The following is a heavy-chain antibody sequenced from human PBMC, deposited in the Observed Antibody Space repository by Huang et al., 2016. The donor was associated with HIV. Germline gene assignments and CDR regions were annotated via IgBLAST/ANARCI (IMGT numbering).Heavy chain of an antibody. CDR1: GGSVSSGSYY. CDR3: ARDTPLGATTGFDY. CDR2: IYYSGST. Sequence: QVQLQESGPGLVKPSETRSLTCTVSGGSVSSGSYYWSWIRQPPGKGLEWIGYIYYSGSTNYNPSLKSRVTISVDTSKNQFSLKLSSVTAADTAVYYCARDTPLGATTGFDYWGQGTLVTVSS. J-gene: IGHJ4*02. V-gene: IGHV4-61*01. D-gene: IGHD1-26*01.